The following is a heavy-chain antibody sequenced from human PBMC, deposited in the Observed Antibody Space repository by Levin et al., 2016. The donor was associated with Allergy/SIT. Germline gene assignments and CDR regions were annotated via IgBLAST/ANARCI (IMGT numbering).Heavy chain of an antibody. CDR3: ARDRTGYNLIYYYYGMDV. Sequence: VRQMPGKGLEWVSYISSSSSYTNYADSVKGRFTISRDNAKNSLYLQMNSLRAEDTAVYYCARDRTGYNLIYYYYGMDVWGQGTTVTVSS. J-gene: IGHJ6*02. CDR2: ISSSSSYT. D-gene: IGHD5-24*01. V-gene: IGHV3-11*06.